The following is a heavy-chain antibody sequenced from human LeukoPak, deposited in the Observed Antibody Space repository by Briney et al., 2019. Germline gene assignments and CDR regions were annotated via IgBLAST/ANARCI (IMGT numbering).Heavy chain of an antibody. CDR2: IYYSGST. CDR1: GGSISSYY. CDR3: ARVTGYMIEDYFDY. D-gene: IGHD3-22*01. J-gene: IGHJ4*02. Sequence: AETLSLTCTVSGGSISSYYWSWIRQPPGKGLEWIGYIYYSGSTNYNPSLKSRVTISVDTSKNQFSLKLSSVTAADTAVYYCARVTGYMIEDYFDYWGQGTLVTVSS. V-gene: IGHV4-59*01.